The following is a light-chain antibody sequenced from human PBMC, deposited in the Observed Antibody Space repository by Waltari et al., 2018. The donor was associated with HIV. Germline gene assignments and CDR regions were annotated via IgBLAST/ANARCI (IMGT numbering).Light chain of an antibody. CDR1: KVGDKY. CDR3: QAWDSDTPKV. Sequence: SYELTQPPSVSVSPGQTASIPCSAEKVGDKYACWYQQKPGQSPVLVIYKDGKRPSGIPGRFSGVNSGNTATLTISGTQAMDKADYYCQAWDSDTPKVFGGGTKLTVL. CDR2: KDG. V-gene: IGLV3-1*01. J-gene: IGLJ2*01.